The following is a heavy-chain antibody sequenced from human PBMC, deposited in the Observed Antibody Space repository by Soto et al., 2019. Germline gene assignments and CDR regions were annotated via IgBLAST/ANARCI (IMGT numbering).Heavy chain of an antibody. CDR1: GFTFSSYS. J-gene: IGHJ6*02. CDR3: ATIDYYDSSGYVDDYYGMDV. V-gene: IGHV3-21*01. D-gene: IGHD3-22*01. CDR2: ISSSSSYI. Sequence: PGGSLRLSCAASGFTFSSYSMNWVRQAPGKGLEWVSSISSSSSYIYYADSVKGRFTISRDNAKNSLYLQMNSLRAEDTAVYYCATIDYYDSSGYVDDYYGMDVWGQGTTVTVSS.